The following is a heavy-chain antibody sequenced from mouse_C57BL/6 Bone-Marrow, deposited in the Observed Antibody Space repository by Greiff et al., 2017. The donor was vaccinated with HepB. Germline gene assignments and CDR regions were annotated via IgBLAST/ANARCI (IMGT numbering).Heavy chain of an antibody. D-gene: IGHD2-4*01. CDR1: GYTFTNYW. CDR3: AVYYDYDWFAY. Sequence: QVQLQQSGAELVRPGTSVKMSCKASGYTFTNYWIGWAKQRPGHGLEWIGDIYPGGGYTNYNEKFKGKATLTADKSSSTAYMQFSSLTSEDSAIYDCAVYYDYDWFAYWGQGTLVTVSA. J-gene: IGHJ3*01. CDR2: IYPGGGYT. V-gene: IGHV1-63*01.